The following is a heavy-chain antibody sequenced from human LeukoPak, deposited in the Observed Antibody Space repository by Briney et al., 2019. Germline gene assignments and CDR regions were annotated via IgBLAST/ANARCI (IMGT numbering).Heavy chain of an antibody. CDR3: AVPRSTAYD. Sequence: HPGGSLRPSCAASGLTFDDYTMHWVRQAPGKGLEWVSLISWDGGSTYYADSVKGRFTISRDNSKNSLYLQMNSLRTEDTALYYCAVPRSTAYDWGQGTLVTVSS. CDR1: GLTFDDYT. J-gene: IGHJ4*02. D-gene: IGHD4-17*01. V-gene: IGHV3-43*01. CDR2: ISWDGGST.